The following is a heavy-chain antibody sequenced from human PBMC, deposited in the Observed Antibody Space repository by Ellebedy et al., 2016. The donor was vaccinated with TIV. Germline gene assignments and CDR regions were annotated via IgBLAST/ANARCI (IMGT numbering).Heavy chain of an antibody. D-gene: IGHD4-23*01. Sequence: GESLKISCAASGFSFNNYWMNWARQAPGKGLEWVANIKQDGSEQYYVDSVKGRFTISRDNAKNSLYLQMNSLRGEDTAMYYCVRGAGWVNDYWGQGTLVTVSS. V-gene: IGHV3-7*03. CDR3: VRGAGWVNDY. CDR2: IKQDGSEQ. J-gene: IGHJ4*02. CDR1: GFSFNNYW.